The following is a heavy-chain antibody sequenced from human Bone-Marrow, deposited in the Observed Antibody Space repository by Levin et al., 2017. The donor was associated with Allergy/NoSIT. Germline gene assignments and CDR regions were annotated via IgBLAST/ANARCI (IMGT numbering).Heavy chain of an antibody. D-gene: IGHD1-26*01. CDR3: AKRQVGASRPWAYYNVGMDV. V-gene: IGHV3-30*18. CDR2: ISHEGDFK. J-gene: IGHJ6*02. Sequence: GGSLRLSCAASGFTFRAYGMHWFRQAPGMGLEWVALISHEGDFKYYADSVKGRFTISRDNSNNTLYLQMSSLRPEATAVYFCAKRQVGASRPWAYYNVGMDVWGQGITVTVSS. CDR1: GFTFRAYG.